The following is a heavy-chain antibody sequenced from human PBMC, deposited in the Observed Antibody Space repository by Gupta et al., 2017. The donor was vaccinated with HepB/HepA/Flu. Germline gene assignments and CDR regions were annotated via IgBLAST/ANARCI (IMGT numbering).Heavy chain of an antibody. CDR3: ATLVNMYNSAGYEGG. CDR1: GGSISSSNYY. D-gene: IGHD6-19*01. J-gene: IGHJ4*02. CDR2: IYYSGST. V-gene: IGHV4-39*01. Sequence: QLQLQESGPGLVKPSETLSLTCTVSGGSISSSNYYWVWIRQPPGKGLEWLGTIYYSGSTSYNPSLNGRVTIYVDTSKNQFSLKLTSVTAADTAFYYCATLVNMYNSAGYEGGWGQGTLVTVSS.